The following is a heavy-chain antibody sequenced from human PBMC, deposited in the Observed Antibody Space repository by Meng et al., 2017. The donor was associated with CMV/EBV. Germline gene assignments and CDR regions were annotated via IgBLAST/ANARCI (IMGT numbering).Heavy chain of an antibody. CDR2: ISAYNGNT. V-gene: IGHV1-18*01. Sequence: ASVKVSCKASGYTFTSYGISWVRQAPGQGLEWMGWISAYNGNTNYAQKLQGRVTMTTDTSTSTAYMELRSLRSGDTAVYYCARGNRLGTYYYDSSGTDYWGQGTLVTVSS. D-gene: IGHD3-22*01. J-gene: IGHJ4*02. CDR1: GYTFTSYG. CDR3: ARGNRLGTYYYDSSGTDY.